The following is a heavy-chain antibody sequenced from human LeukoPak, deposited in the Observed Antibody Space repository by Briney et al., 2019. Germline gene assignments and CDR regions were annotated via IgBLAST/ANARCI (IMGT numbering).Heavy chain of an antibody. CDR1: GGSISSYY. Sequence: PSETLSLTCTASGGSISSYYWSWIRQPPGKGLEWIGYIYYSGSTNYNPSLKSRVTISVDTSKNQFSLKLSSVTAADTAVYYCARGDAAAAGTLFDYWGQGTLVTVSS. CDR2: IYYSGST. J-gene: IGHJ4*02. CDR3: ARGDAAAAGTLFDY. V-gene: IGHV4-59*01. D-gene: IGHD6-13*01.